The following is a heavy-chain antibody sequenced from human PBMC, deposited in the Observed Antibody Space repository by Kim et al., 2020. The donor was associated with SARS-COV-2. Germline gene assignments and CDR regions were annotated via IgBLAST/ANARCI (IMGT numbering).Heavy chain of an antibody. D-gene: IGHD6-19*01. CDR3: ARDRSVLKSSGWYGFYYGMDV. CDR1: GFTFSSYE. V-gene: IGHV3-48*03. J-gene: IGHJ6*02. Sequence: GGSLRLSCAASGFTFSSYEMNWVRQAPGKGLEWVSYISSSGSTIYYADSVKGRFTISRDNAKNSLYLQMNSLRAEDTAVYYCARDRSVLKSSGWYGFYYGMDVWGQGTTVTVSS. CDR2: ISSSGSTI.